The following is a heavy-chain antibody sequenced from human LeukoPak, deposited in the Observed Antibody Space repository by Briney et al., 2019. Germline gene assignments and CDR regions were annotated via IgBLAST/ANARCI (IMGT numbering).Heavy chain of an antibody. V-gene: IGHV3-74*01. D-gene: IGHD1-14*01. CDR3: CATKPDSDF. CDR1: GSTFSDYW. CDR2: INSDGSST. Sequence: PGGSLGLSCAASGSTFSDYWMHWVRQAPGKGLVWVSRINSDGSSTTSADSVRGRFTISRDYDKNTLYLQMNKLRADDTAVYYCCATKPDSDFWGQGTMVTVSS. J-gene: IGHJ1*01.